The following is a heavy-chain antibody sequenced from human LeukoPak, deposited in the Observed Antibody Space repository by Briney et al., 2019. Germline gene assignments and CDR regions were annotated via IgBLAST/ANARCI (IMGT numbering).Heavy chain of an antibody. J-gene: IGHJ4*02. V-gene: IGHV1-8*02. CDR1: GGTFSSYA. D-gene: IGHD4-17*01. CDR2: MNPNSGNT. CDR3: ARQSVTTVDY. Sequence: ASVKVSCKASGGTFSSYAISWVRQAPGQGLEWMGWMNPNSGNTGYAQKFQGRVTMTRNTSISTAYMELSSLRSEDTAVYYCARQSVTTVDYWGQGTLVTVSS.